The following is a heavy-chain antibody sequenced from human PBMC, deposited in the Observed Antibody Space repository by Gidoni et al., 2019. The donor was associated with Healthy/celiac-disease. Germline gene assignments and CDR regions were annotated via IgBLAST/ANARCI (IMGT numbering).Heavy chain of an antibody. CDR2: INSDGSST. V-gene: IGHV3-74*01. CDR3: ARVDTITFNRYWYFDL. CDR1: GFTFSSYW. Sequence: EVQLVESGGGLVQPGGSLRLSCAASGFTFSSYWMHWVRQAPGKGLVWVSRINSDGSSTSYEDSVKGRFTISRDNAKNTLYLQMNSLRAEDTAVYYCARVDTITFNRYWYFDLWGRGTLVTVSS. D-gene: IGHD5-12*01. J-gene: IGHJ2*01.